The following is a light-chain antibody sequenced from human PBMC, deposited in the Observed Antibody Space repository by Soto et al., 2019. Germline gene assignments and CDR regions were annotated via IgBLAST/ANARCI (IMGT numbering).Light chain of an antibody. Sequence: DIQITQSPSTLSASVGDIVTITCRASQSISSWLAWYQQRPGKAPKLLIYDASTLESGVPSRFSGSGSGTEFTLTISSLQPDDFATYYCQQYNSYRWTFGQGTKVDIK. CDR1: QSISSW. CDR2: DAS. J-gene: IGKJ1*01. CDR3: QQYNSYRWT. V-gene: IGKV1-5*01.